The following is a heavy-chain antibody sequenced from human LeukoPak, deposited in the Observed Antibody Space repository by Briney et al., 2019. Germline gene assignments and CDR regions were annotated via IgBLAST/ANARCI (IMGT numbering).Heavy chain of an antibody. V-gene: IGHV3-66*03. CDR1: GFIFSDYY. J-gene: IGHJ5*02. CDR2: IRDSVDA. Sequence: PGGSLRLSCAVCGFIFSDYYMRWGRQARGKGVEWVGLIRDSVDAFYADFARGRFAISRDESENTLYLQMNSLRVEDTAAYFCARDRAATQDWVEFDPWGQGTPVIVSS. CDR3: ARDRAATQDWVEFDP. D-gene: IGHD3/OR15-3a*01.